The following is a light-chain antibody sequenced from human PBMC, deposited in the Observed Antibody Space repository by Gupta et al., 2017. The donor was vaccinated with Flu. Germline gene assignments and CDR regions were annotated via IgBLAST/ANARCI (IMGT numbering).Light chain of an antibody. V-gene: IGKV1-5*03. CDR2: KAS. CDR3: QQDNSFSLT. J-gene: IGKJ4*01. CDR1: QSISSW. Sequence: PSTLSASVGDRVTITCRASQSISSWLAWYQQKPGKAPKLLIYKASSLESGVPSRFSGSGSGTEFTLTISSLQPDDFASYYCQQDNSFSLTFGGGTKVEIK.